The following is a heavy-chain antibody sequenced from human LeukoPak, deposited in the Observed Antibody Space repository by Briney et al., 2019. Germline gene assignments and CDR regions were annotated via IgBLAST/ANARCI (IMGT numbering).Heavy chain of an antibody. V-gene: IGHV3-30*02. D-gene: IGHD3-3*01. CDR1: GFTFNTYA. CDR2: IRHDGSSE. J-gene: IGHJ5*02. CDR3: ARHNTRFLVRLPALCS. Sequence: GGSLRLSCLASGFTFNTYAMHWVRRAPGKGLEWVAFIRHDGSSEYYSDSVKGRFIISRDKSGNTLYLQMKRLRPEDTDIYDCARHNTRFLVRLPALCSWGQGTLVTVSS.